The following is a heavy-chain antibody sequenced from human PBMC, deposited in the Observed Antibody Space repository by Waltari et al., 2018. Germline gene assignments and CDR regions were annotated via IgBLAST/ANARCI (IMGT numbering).Heavy chain of an antibody. D-gene: IGHD3-3*01. CDR3: ARRAYDFWSGYYPNWYFDL. J-gene: IGHJ2*01. Sequence: EVQLVQSGAEVKKPGESLKISCTGSGYSFTSYWLGWVRQMPGKGLEWMGIIYPGDSDTRYSPSFQGQVTISADKSISTAYLQWSSLKASDTAMYYCARRAYDFWSGYYPNWYFDLWGRGTLVTVSS. CDR2: IYPGDSDT. CDR1: GYSFTSYW. V-gene: IGHV5-51*01.